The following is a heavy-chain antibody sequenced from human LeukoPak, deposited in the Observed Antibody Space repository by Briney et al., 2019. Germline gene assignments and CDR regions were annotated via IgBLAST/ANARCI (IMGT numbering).Heavy chain of an antibody. D-gene: IGHD2-2*01. V-gene: IGHV3-21*01. CDR1: EFTFSSYS. J-gene: IGHJ6*04. CDR3: ARICSSTSCDPPYDYYGMDV. CDR2: ISSSSSYI. Sequence: GGSLRLSCAASEFTFSSYSMNWVRQAPGKGLEWVSSISSSSSYIYYADSVKGRFTISRDNAKNSLYLQMNSLRAEDTAVYYCARICSSTSCDPPYDYYGMDVWGKGTTVTVSS.